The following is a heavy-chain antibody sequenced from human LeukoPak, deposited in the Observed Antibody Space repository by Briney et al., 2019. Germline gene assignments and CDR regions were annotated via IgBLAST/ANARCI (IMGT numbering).Heavy chain of an antibody. V-gene: IGHV3-48*03. CDR3: GRGGSSGYNYNAFDI. CDR2: ISIGGGTI. Sequence: PGRSLRLSCAASGFTFRSYGMHWVRQAPGKGLEWVSFISIGGGTIYYADSVKGRFTISRDNAKNSLYLQMHSLRAEDTAVYYCGRGGSSGYNYNAFDIWGQGTMVIVSS. J-gene: IGHJ3*02. D-gene: IGHD3-22*01. CDR1: GFTFRSYG.